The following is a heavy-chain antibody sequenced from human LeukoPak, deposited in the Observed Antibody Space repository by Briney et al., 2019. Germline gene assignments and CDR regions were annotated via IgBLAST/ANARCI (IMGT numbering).Heavy chain of an antibody. Sequence: GGSLRLSCAASGFTFSSYSMNWVRQAPGKGLEWVSSISSSSSYIYYADSVKGRFTISRDNAKNSLYLQMNSLRAEDTAVYYCARDRSPRRIVGAIEAFDIWGQGTMVTVSS. D-gene: IGHD1-26*01. CDR1: GFTFSSYS. J-gene: IGHJ3*02. CDR2: ISSSSSYI. CDR3: ARDRSPRRIVGAIEAFDI. V-gene: IGHV3-21*01.